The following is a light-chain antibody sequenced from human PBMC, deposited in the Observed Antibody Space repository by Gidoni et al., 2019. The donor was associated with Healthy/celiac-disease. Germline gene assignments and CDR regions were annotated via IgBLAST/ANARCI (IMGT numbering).Light chain of an antibody. CDR3: QQYNSFPGT. Sequence: IQMTKSPSTLSASVGDRATITCRASQSISSLLAWYQQKPGKAPKLLIYDASSLESGVPSRFSGSGSGTEFTLTISSLQPDDFATYYCQQYNSFPGTFGQGTKLEIK. CDR2: DAS. V-gene: IGKV1-5*01. CDR1: QSISSL. J-gene: IGKJ2*02.